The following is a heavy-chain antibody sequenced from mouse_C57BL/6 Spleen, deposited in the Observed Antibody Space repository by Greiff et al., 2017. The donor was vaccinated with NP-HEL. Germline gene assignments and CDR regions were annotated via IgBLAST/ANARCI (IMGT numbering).Heavy chain of an antibody. CDR1: GFTFSNYW. J-gene: IGHJ4*01. Sequence: EVKVVESGGGLVQPGGSMKLSCVASGFTFSNYWMNWVRQSPEKGLEWVAQIRLKSDNYATHYAESVKGRFTISRDDSKSSVYLQMNNLRAEDTGIYYCTDSGFLYYYAMDYWGQGTSVTVSS. D-gene: IGHD1-3*01. CDR2: IRLKSDNYAT. V-gene: IGHV6-3*01. CDR3: TDSGFLYYYAMDY.